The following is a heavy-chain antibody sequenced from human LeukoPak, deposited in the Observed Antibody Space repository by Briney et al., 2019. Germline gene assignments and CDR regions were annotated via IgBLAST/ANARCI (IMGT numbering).Heavy chain of an antibody. D-gene: IGHD3-22*01. J-gene: IGHJ6*02. CDR3: ARDIYYDSSGYPYYYYGMDV. Sequence: ASVKVSCKASGYTFTSYGISWVRQAPGQGLEWMGWISAYNGNTNYAQELQGRVTMTTDTSTSTAYMELRSLRSDDTAVYYCARDIYYDSSGYPYYYYGMDVWGQGTTVTVSS. CDR2: ISAYNGNT. CDR1: GYTFTSYG. V-gene: IGHV1-18*01.